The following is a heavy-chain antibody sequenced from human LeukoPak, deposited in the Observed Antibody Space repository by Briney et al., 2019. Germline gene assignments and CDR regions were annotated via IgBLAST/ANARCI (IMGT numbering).Heavy chain of an antibody. V-gene: IGHV4-39*01. CDR1: GGSISSSSYY. Sequence: KASETLSLTCTVSGGSISSSSYYWGWIRQPPGKGLEWIGSIYYSGSTYYNPSLKSRVTISVDTSKNQFSLKLSSVTAADTAVYYCARGRGFPRNSWFDPWGQGTLVTVSS. CDR3: ARGRGFPRNSWFDP. CDR2: IYYSGST. D-gene: IGHD3-22*01. J-gene: IGHJ5*02.